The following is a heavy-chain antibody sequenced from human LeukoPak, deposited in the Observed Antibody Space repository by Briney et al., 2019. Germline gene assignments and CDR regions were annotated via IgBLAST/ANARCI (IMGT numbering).Heavy chain of an antibody. V-gene: IGHV4-39*01. CDR1: GGSISSSSYY. CDR3: ARRQYSSGWYNYDY. D-gene: IGHD6-19*01. Sequence: PSETLSLTCTVSGGSISSSSYYWGWIRQPPGKGLEWIGSIYYSGSTYYNPSLKSRVTISVDTSKNQFSLKLSSVTAADTAVYYCARRQYSSGWYNYDYWGQGTLVTVSS. CDR2: IYYSGST. J-gene: IGHJ4*02.